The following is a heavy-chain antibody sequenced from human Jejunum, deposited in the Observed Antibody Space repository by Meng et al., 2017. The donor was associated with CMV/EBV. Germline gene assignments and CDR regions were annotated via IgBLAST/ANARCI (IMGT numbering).Heavy chain of an antibody. CDR2: IYSGGST. CDR1: GFTVSSDY. Sequence: EVQLVESGGGLVQPGGSLRLSCAAAGFTVSSDYINWVRQAPGKGLEWVSVIYSGGSTYFADSVKGRFAISSDNSKNTVYLQMNSLRAEDTAVYYCARDRGNVGAFEFWGQGTLVTVSS. CDR3: ARDRGNVGAFEF. D-gene: IGHD1-26*01. J-gene: IGHJ4*02. V-gene: IGHV3-66*01.